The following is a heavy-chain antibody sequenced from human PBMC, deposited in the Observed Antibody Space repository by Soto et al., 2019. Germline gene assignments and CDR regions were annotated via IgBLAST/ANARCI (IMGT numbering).Heavy chain of an antibody. CDR1: GFTFSSYG. CDR2: ISYDGSNK. Sequence: QVQLVESGGGVVQPGRSLRLSCAASGFTFSSYGMHWVRQAPGKGLEWVAAISYDGSNKYYADSVKGRFTISRDNSKNTLYLQMNSLRAGDTAVYYCAKDPYSSGWGGGCDYWGQGTLVTVSS. J-gene: IGHJ4*02. CDR3: AKDPYSSGWGGGCDY. V-gene: IGHV3-30*18. D-gene: IGHD6-19*01.